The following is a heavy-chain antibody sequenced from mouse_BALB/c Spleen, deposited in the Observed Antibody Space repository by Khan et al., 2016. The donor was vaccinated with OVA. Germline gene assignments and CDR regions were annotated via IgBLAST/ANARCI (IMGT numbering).Heavy chain of an antibody. CDR2: INPSTGYT. J-gene: IGHJ2*01. Sequence: VQLQQSGAELAKPGASVKMSCKASGYTFINYWILWVKQRPGQGLEWIGYINPSTGYTEYNQNFKDKATLTADKSSSKAYMQLSSLTSKDSAVDYCARRGLRWDFDYWGQGTTLTVSS. CDR1: GYTFINYW. V-gene: IGHV1-7*01. CDR3: ARRGLRWDFDY. D-gene: IGHD1-1*01.